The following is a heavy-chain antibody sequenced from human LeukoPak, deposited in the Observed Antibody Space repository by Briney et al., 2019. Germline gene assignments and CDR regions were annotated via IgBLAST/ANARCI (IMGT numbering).Heavy chain of an antibody. CDR3: ARPEVGATRNYYYYYMDV. D-gene: IGHD1-26*01. J-gene: IGHJ6*03. CDR1: GGSISSYY. Sequence: SETLSLTCTVSGGSISSYYWSWIRQPAGKGLEWIGRIYTSGSTNYNPSLKSRVTMSVDTSKNQFSLKLSSVTAADTAVYYCARPEVGATRNYYYYYMDVWGKGTTVTVSS. V-gene: IGHV4-4*07. CDR2: IYTSGST.